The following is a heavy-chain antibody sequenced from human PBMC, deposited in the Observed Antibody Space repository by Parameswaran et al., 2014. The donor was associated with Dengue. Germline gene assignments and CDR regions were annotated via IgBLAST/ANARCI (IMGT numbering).Heavy chain of an antibody. CDR3: ARGGSSWHLDEENFDY. D-gene: IGHD6-13*01. CDR1: GFTFSSYW. Sequence: QAGGSLRLSCAASGFTFSSYWMSWVRQAPGKGLEWVANIKQDGSEKYYVDSVKGRFTISRDNAKNSLYLQMNSLRAEDTAVYYCARGGSSWHLDEENFDYWGQGTLVTVSS. CDR2: IKQDGSEK. J-gene: IGHJ4*02. V-gene: IGHV3-7*01.